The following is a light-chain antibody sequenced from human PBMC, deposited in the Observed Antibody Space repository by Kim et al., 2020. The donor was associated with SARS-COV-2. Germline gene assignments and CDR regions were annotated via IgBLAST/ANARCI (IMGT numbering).Light chain of an antibody. CDR3: QSYDSSLTAL. Sequence: GQRVTNSCTGSSSNIGVGYDVHWYQQFPGTAPKLLIYSNFNRPSGVPERFSGSKSGTSATLVITGLQAEDEADYYCQSYDSSLTALFGGGTQLTVL. CDR2: SNF. J-gene: IGLJ3*02. CDR1: SSNIGVGYD. V-gene: IGLV1-40*01.